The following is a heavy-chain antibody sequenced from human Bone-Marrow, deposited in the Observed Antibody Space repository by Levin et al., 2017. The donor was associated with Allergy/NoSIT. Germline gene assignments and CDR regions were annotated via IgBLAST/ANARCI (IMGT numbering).Heavy chain of an antibody. D-gene: IGHD1-26*01. CDR1: GFTFSNTW. CDR3: ATWGKVGATPY. Sequence: PGGSLRLSCTASGFTFSNTWMTWVRQAPGKGLEWVGRIKSKTDAGTTEYAAPVKGRFTISRDDSKNTLYLQMNSLKIEDTAVYYCATWGKVGATPYWGQGILVTVSS. J-gene: IGHJ4*02. CDR2: IKSKTDAGTT. V-gene: IGHV3-15*01.